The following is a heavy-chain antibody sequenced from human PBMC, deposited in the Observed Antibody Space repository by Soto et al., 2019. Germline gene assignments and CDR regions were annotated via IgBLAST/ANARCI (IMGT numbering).Heavy chain of an antibody. CDR3: ARVGLYSSSWYHAFDI. J-gene: IGHJ3*02. V-gene: IGHV1-69*02. CDR1: GGTFSSYT. D-gene: IGHD6-13*01. CDR2: IIPILGIA. Sequence: SVKVSCKASGGTFSSYTISWVRQAPGQGLEWMGRIIPILGIANYAQKFQGRVTITADKSTSTAYMELSSLRSEDTAVYYCARVGLYSSSWYHAFDIWGQGTMVTVSS.